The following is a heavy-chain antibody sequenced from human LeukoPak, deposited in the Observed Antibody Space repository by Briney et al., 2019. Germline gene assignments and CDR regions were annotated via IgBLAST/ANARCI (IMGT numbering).Heavy chain of an antibody. CDR2: INPNSGGT. CDR1: GYTFIDYY. Sequence: ASVTVSFKSSGYTFIDYYTHWVRQAPGQGLAWVGWINPNSGGTRYAQQFQGRVIMTRDTSIGTVYMELSTLRSDGTAVYYCARDVSTSTNRKLDYWGQGTLVTVSS. V-gene: IGHV1-2*02. J-gene: IGHJ4*02. CDR3: ARDVSTSTNRKLDY. D-gene: IGHD1-14*01.